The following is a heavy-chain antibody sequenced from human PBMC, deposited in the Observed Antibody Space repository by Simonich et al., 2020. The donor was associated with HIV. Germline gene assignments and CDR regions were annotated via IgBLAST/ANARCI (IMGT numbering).Heavy chain of an antibody. J-gene: IGHJ4*02. D-gene: IGHD6-6*01. V-gene: IGHV4-34*01. CDR1: AGSFSGHY. CDR3: ARQSLAARLFDD. CDR2: INHSGNT. Sequence: QALLKQWSTGLLKPSEPLSLTCAVYAGSFSGHYWSGIRQFPGKGLEWIAEINHSGNTIYSPSLKSRVTISVDPSKNQFSLKLSSVTAADTAVYYCARQSLAARLFDDWGQGTLVTVSS.